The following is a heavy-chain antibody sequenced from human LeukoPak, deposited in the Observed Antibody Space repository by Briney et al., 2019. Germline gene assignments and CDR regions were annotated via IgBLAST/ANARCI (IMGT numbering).Heavy chain of an antibody. V-gene: IGHV1-2*02. CDR2: INPNSGGT. Sequence: ASVKVSCKASGYTFTGYYMHWVRQAPGQGLEWMGWINPNSGGTNYAQKFQGRATMTRDTSISTAYMELSRLRSDDTAVYYCARRYCSSTSCYVDYWGQGTLVTVSS. CDR1: GYTFTGYY. J-gene: IGHJ4*02. D-gene: IGHD2-2*01. CDR3: ARRYCSSTSCYVDY.